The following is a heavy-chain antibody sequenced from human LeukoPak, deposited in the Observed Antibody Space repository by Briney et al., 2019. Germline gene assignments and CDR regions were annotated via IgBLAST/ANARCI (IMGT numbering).Heavy chain of an antibody. CDR3: AREIVSAVAGNFDY. J-gene: IGHJ4*02. Sequence: GGSLRLSCAASGFIFSNYEMNWVRQAPGKGLEWVSYISSSGSTRNYADSVKGRFTISRDNAKNSLSLEMNSLRAEDTAVYYCAREIVSAVAGNFDYWGQGTLVTVSS. V-gene: IGHV3-48*03. D-gene: IGHD6-19*01. CDR2: ISSSGSTR. CDR1: GFIFSNYE.